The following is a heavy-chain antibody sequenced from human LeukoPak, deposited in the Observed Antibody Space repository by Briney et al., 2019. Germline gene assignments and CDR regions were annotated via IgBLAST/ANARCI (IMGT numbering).Heavy chain of an antibody. CDR3: ARDPNIPRILNYDILTGSASDY. D-gene: IGHD3-9*01. CDR2: IYYSGST. CDR1: GGSISSSSYY. Sequence: SETLSLTCAVSGGSISSSSYYWGWIRQPPGKGLEWIGSIYYSGSTYYNPSLKSRVTISVDTSKNQFSLKLSSVTAADTAVYYCARDPNIPRILNYDILTGSASDYWGQGTLVTVSS. J-gene: IGHJ4*02. V-gene: IGHV4-39*07.